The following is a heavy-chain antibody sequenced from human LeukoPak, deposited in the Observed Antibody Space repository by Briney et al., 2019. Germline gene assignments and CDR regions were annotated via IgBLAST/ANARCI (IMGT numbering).Heavy chain of an antibody. Sequence: QTGGSLRLSCAASGFTFDDYAMHWVRQAPGKGLEWVSGISWNSGSIGYADSVKGRFTISRDNAKNSLYLQMNSLRAEDTAVYYCAKDSYPYYYDSSGYHDYWGQGTLVTVSS. CDR2: ISWNSGSI. CDR3: AKDSYPYYYDSSGYHDY. J-gene: IGHJ4*02. V-gene: IGHV3-9*01. CDR1: GFTFDDYA. D-gene: IGHD3-22*01.